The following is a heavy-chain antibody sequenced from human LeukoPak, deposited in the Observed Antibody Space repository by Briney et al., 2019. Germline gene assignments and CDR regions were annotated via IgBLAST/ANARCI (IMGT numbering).Heavy chain of an antibody. CDR3: TKKGYCFNGVCNWVDY. D-gene: IGHD2-8*01. V-gene: IGHV3-72*01. Sequence: PGGSLRLSCAASGFTFSDHYMDWVRQAPGKGLEWVGRTGNKANSYITEYAASVKGRFTISRDDSKNSLYLQMNSLKTEDTAVYYCTKKGYCFNGVCNWVDYWGRGTLVTVSS. CDR1: GFTFSDHY. CDR2: TGNKANSYIT. J-gene: IGHJ4*02.